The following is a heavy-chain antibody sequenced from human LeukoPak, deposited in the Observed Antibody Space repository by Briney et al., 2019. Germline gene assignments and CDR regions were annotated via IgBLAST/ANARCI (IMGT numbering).Heavy chain of an antibody. CDR1: GYTFTSFG. D-gene: IGHD3-10*01. J-gene: IGHJ3*02. V-gene: IGHV1-2*02. Sequence: GASVKVSCKASGYTFTSFGISWVRQAPGQGLEWMGWINPNSGGTNYAQKFQRRVTMTRDTSISTAYMELSRLRSDDTAVYYCARYYGSYAFDIWGQGTMVTVSS. CDR3: ARYYGSYAFDI. CDR2: INPNSGGT.